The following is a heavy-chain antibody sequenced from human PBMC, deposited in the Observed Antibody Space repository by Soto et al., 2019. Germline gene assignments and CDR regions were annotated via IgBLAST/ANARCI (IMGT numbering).Heavy chain of an antibody. V-gene: IGHV4-30-4*01. CDR3: ARGPSADKVDP. D-gene: IGHD3-3*01. CDR2: IYNIGST. J-gene: IGHJ5*02. Sequence: QVQLQESGPGLVEPSQTLSLTCTVSGGSLSSIGDCWRWIRQSPGKGLECVGHIYNIGSTYSNPSLRSRATISVDTSNNQFSLKLSSVAATDTAVYYCARGPSADKVDPWGQGTLVTVSS. CDR1: GGSLSSIGDC.